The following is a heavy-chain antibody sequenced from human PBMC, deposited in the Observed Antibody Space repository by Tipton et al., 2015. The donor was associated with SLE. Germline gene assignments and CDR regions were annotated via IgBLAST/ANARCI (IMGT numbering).Heavy chain of an antibody. Sequence: TLSLTCTVSGGSISSYYWSWIRQPPGKGLEWIGYIYYSGSTNYNPSLKSRVTISVDTSKRQFSLQLSSVTAADTAVYYCARGFRGITMIVVVITSYFDYWGQGTLVTVSS. V-gene: IGHV4-59*12. CDR1: GGSISSYY. CDR3: ARGFRGITMIVVVITSYFDY. J-gene: IGHJ4*02. D-gene: IGHD3-22*01. CDR2: IYYSGST.